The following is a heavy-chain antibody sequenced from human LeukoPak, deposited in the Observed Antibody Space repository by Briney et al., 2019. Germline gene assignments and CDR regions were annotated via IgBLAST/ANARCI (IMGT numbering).Heavy chain of an antibody. V-gene: IGHV3-9*01. Sequence: GGSLRLSCAASGFTFDDYAMHWVRQAPGKGLEWVSGISWNSGSIGYADSVKGRFTISRDNSKNTLYLQMNSLRAEDTAVYYCARDLSGYYDILTGYYSHVFGPNDYWGQGTLVTVSS. D-gene: IGHD3-9*01. CDR1: GFTFDDYA. CDR3: ARDLSGYYDILTGYYSHVFGPNDY. CDR2: ISWNSGSI. J-gene: IGHJ4*02.